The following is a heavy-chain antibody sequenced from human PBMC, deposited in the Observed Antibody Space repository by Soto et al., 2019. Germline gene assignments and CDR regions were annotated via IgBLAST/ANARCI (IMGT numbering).Heavy chain of an antibody. CDR2: ISSNGVGT. V-gene: IGHV3-64*01. CDR1: GFTLSGYA. J-gene: IGHJ6*03. CDR3: ARRARPHFYYMDV. D-gene: IGHD6-6*01. Sequence: EVQLAESGGGLAQPGGSLRLSCAASGFTLSGYAMDWVRQAPGKGLEYVSGISSNGVGTYYANSVQGRFTISRDTSKNTVYLQMGSQRPEDMAVYYCARRARPHFYYMDVWGKGTTVTVSS.